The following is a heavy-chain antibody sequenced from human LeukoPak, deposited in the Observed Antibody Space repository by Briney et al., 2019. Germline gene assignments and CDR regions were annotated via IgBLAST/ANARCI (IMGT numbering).Heavy chain of an antibody. CDR1: GGSISGSSYY. D-gene: IGHD5-18*01. CDR3: ARGRLQLFYYYYGMDV. CDR2: IYYSGST. J-gene: IGHJ6*02. Sequence: PSETLSLTCTVSGGSISGSSYYWGWIRQPPGKGLEWIGSIYYSGSTYYNPSLKSRVTISVDTSKNQFSLKLSSVTAADTAVYYCARGRLQLFYYYYGMDVWGQGTTVTVSS. V-gene: IGHV4-39*07.